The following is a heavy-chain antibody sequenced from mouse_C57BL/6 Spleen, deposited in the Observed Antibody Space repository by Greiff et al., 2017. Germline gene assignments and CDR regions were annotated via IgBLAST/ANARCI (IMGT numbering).Heavy chain of an antibody. V-gene: IGHV1-81*01. CDR2: IYPRSGNT. CDR3: ARKDYYGSSFHFDY. Sequence: VQLQQSGAELARPGASVKLSCKASGYTFTSYGISWVKQRTGQGLEWIGEIYPRSGNTYYNEKFKGKATLTADKSSSTAYMELRSLTSEDSAVYFCARKDYYGSSFHFDYWGQGTTLTVSS. CDR1: GYTFTSYG. D-gene: IGHD1-1*01. J-gene: IGHJ2*01.